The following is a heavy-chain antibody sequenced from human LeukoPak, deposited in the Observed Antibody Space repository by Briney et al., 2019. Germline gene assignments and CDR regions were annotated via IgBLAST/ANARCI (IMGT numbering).Heavy chain of an antibody. CDR1: GFTFSSYE. Sequence: GGSLRLSCAASGFTFSSYEMNWVRQAPGKGLEWVSYISSSGTTIYYADSVKGRFTISRDNAKNSLYLQMNSLRAEDTAVYYCAIGLFEEQQPYWGQGTLVTVSS. V-gene: IGHV3-48*03. CDR3: AIGLFEEQQPY. J-gene: IGHJ4*02. CDR2: ISSSGTTI. D-gene: IGHD6-13*01.